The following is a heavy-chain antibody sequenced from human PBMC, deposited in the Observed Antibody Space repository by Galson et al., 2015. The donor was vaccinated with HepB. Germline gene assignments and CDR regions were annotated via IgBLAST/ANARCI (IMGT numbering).Heavy chain of an antibody. D-gene: IGHD3-3*01. CDR1: GGTFSSYA. CDR3: ARDPYYDFWSGYFDNEHGMDV. V-gene: IGHV1-69*13. Sequence: SVKVSCKASGGTFSSYAISWVRQAPGQGLEWVGGIITLFGTAAYAQKFQGRVTITADESTSTAYLELSSLRSDDTAVYYCARDPYYDFWSGYFDNEHGMDVWGQGTTVTVSS. J-gene: IGHJ6*02. CDR2: IITLFGTA.